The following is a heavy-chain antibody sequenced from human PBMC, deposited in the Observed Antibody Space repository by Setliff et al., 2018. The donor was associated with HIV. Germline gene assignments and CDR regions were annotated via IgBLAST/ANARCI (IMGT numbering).Heavy chain of an antibody. Sequence: ASVKVSCKASGYTFTSYAMHWVRQAPGQRLEWMGWIHAGNGYTKYSQKFQGGVTFARDTSASAAYMDLSSLRSEDTAVYYCARIWGIPPLYYFDYWGQGTLVTVSS. V-gene: IGHV1-3*01. D-gene: IGHD3-16*01. CDR3: ARIWGIPPLYYFDY. J-gene: IGHJ4*02. CDR1: GYTFTSYA. CDR2: IHAGNGYT.